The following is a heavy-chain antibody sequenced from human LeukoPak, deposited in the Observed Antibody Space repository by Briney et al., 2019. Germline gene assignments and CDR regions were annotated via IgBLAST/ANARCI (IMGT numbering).Heavy chain of an antibody. CDR1: GFTFSSYS. D-gene: IGHD3-10*02. CDR2: ISFSGSYI. CDR3: AELGITMIGGV. Sequence: GGSLRLSCAASGFTFSSYSMNWVRQAPGKGLEWVSSISFSGSYIYYADSLKGRITISRDNAKNSLFLQMDSLTAEDTAVYYCAELGITMIGGVWGKGTTVTISS. J-gene: IGHJ6*04. V-gene: IGHV3-21*01.